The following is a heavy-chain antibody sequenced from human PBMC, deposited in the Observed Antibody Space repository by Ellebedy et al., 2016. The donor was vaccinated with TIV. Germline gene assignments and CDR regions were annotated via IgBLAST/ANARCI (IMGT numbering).Heavy chain of an antibody. CDR2: INQSGST. CDR3: ARGRQYSHSSGYYLDY. Sequence: SETLSLXCTVSGASISSYYWSWIRQPPGKGLEWIGEINQSGSTNHNPSLKSRVTISADTSKNQFSLKLSSLTAADTAVYYCARGRQYSHSSGYYLDYWGQGPLVTVSS. V-gene: IGHV4-34*01. CDR1: GASISSYY. D-gene: IGHD3-22*01. J-gene: IGHJ4*02.